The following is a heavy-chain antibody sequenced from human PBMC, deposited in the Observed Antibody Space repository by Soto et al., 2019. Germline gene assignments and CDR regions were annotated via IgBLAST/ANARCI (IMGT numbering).Heavy chain of an antibody. Sequence: QEQLVQSGAEVKKPGASVKVSCKASGYTFTNYEISWVRQATGQGLEWMGWMNPGSGNTGYAHKFQGRVTMTRNISISTAYMELSRLGSDDTAIYYCARMALSGSLNWFDPWGQGTLVSVSS. CDR3: ARMALSGSLNWFDP. V-gene: IGHV1-8*01. CDR2: MNPGSGNT. J-gene: IGHJ5*02. CDR1: GYTFTNYE. D-gene: IGHD3-10*01.